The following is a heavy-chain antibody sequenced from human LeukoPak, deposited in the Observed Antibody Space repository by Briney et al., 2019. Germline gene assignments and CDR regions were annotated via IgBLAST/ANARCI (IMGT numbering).Heavy chain of an antibody. Sequence: PSETLSLTCAVSGGSISSGGYSWSWIRQPPGKGLEWIGSIYHSGSTYYNPSLKSRVTISVDTSKNQFSLKLSSVTAADTAVYYCAREGYSSSWYASFDYWGQGTLVTVSS. D-gene: IGHD6-13*01. CDR2: IYHSGST. V-gene: IGHV4-30-2*03. CDR1: GGSISSGGYS. J-gene: IGHJ4*02. CDR3: AREGYSSSWYASFDY.